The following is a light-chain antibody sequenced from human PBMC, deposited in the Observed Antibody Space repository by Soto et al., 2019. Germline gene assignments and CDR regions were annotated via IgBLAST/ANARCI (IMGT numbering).Light chain of an antibody. CDR1: NSDVGGYNY. Sequence: QSALTQPASVSGSPGQSITISCTGTNSDVGGYNYVSWYQQHPGKAPQLMIYEVSNRPSGVSNRFSGSKSGNTASLTISGLQAEDEADYYCSSYTSSSIDYVFGTGTKVTVL. CDR2: EVS. CDR3: SSYTSSSIDYV. J-gene: IGLJ1*01. V-gene: IGLV2-14*01.